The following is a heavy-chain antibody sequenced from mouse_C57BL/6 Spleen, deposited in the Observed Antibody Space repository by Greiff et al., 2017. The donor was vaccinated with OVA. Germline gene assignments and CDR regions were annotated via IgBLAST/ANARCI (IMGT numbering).Heavy chain of an antibody. CDR3: ARSGGSLAWFAY. J-gene: IGHJ3*01. D-gene: IGHD3-1*01. V-gene: IGHV1-52*01. CDR1: GYTFTSYW. CDR2: IDPSDSET. Sequence: VQLQQPGAELVRPGSSVKLSCKASGYTFTSYWMHWVKQRPIQGLEWIGNIDPSDSETHYNQKFKDKATLTVDKSSSTAYMQLSSLTSEDSAVYYCARSGGSLAWFAYWGQGTLVTVSA.